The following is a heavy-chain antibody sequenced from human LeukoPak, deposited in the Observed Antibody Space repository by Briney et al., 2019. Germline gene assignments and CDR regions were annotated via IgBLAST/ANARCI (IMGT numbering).Heavy chain of an antibody. J-gene: IGHJ4*02. V-gene: IGHV4-4*07. CDR3: RDARGSSGYYSDFDY. CDR1: GGSISSYY. Sequence: KPSETLSLTCTVSGGSISSYYWSWIRQPAGEGLEWIGRVYTSGSANYNPSLKSRITMSVDTSKNQFSLKLTSVTAADTAAYCARDARGSSGYYSDFDYWGQGILVTVSS. CDR2: VYTSGSA. D-gene: IGHD3-22*01.